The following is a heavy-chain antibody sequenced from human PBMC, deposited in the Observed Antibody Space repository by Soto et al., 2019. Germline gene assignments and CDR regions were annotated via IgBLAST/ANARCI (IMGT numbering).Heavy chain of an antibody. J-gene: IGHJ4*02. CDR2: IIPVSGTT. CDR3: ARGPAGDVGPTYFDY. V-gene: IGHV1-69*01. CDR1: GGAISSYA. D-gene: IGHD1-26*01. Sequence: QVQLVQSGAEVKKPGSSVKVSCKAIGGAISSYAISWVRQAPGQGLEWMGGIIPVSGTTTYAQKFQARVTITADESTTTAYMELSRLRFEETAGYYCARGPAGDVGPTYFDYWGQGTPVTVS.